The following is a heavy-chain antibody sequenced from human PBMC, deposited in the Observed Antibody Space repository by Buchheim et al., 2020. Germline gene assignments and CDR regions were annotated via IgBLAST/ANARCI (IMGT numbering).Heavy chain of an antibody. CDR2: ISSSSSYT. D-gene: IGHD2-15*01. Sequence: QVQLVESGGGLVKPGGSLRLSCAASGFTFSDYYMSWIRQAPGKGLEWVSYISSSSSYTNYADSVKGRFTISRDNSKNTLYLQMNSLRAEDTAVYYCAKAFLRCSGGSCYSYYYYYMDVWGKGTT. J-gene: IGHJ6*03. CDR1: GFTFSDYY. CDR3: AKAFLRCSGGSCYSYYYYYMDV. V-gene: IGHV3-11*05.